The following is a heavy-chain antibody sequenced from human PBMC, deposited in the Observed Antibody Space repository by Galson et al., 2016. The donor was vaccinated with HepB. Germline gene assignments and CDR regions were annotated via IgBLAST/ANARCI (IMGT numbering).Heavy chain of an antibody. CDR2: IYHSGTT. CDR1: GGSISSSNW. J-gene: IGHJ5*02. CDR3: ARNSGGSYLGWFDP. Sequence: QVQLQESGPGLVRPSETLSPTCAVSGGSISSSNWWPWFRHTPGKGLEWIGEIYHSGTTHYNPSLESRVTISVDKSKNQFSLKLNSVTAADTAVYYCARNSGGSYLGWFDPWGQGTLVTVSS. V-gene: IGHV4-4*02. D-gene: IGHD1-26*01.